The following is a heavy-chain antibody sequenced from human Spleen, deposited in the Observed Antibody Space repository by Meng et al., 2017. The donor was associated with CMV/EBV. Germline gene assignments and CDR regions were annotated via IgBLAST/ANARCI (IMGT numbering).Heavy chain of an antibody. V-gene: IGHV4-61*01. CDR3: ARDILEHNAFDM. J-gene: IGHJ3*02. CDR1: RGSVSSGSYY. D-gene: IGHD1/OR15-1a*01. CDR2: ISYIGST. Sequence: VSRGSVSSGSYYWGWLRQPPGKGLEWIGYISYIGSTNYNPSLKSRVTISVDTSKNQFSLKLSSVTAADTAVYYCARDILEHNAFDMWGQGTMVTVSS.